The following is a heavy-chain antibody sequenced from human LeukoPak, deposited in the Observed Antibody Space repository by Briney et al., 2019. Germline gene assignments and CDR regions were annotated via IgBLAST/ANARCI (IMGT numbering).Heavy chain of an antibody. Sequence: GASVKVSCKASGYTFTSYAMNWVRQAPGQGLEWMGWMNPNNGNTGYAQKFQGRVTMTRNTSISTAYMELSSLRSEDTAVYYCARGGGHYDFWSGYFNPIDYWGQGTLVTVSS. V-gene: IGHV1-8*02. CDR3: ARGGGHYDFWSGYFNPIDY. CDR1: GYTFTSYA. J-gene: IGHJ4*02. CDR2: MNPNNGNT. D-gene: IGHD3-3*01.